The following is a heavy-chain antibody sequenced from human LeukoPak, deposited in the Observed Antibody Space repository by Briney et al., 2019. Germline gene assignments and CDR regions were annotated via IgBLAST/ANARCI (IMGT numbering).Heavy chain of an antibody. D-gene: IGHD4-17*01. CDR2: IYYSGST. V-gene: IGHV4-59*12. J-gene: IGHJ4*02. CDR3: AALEVLYGDYPGY. CDR1: GGSISSYY. Sequence: SETLSLTCTVSGGSISSYYWSWIRQPPGKGLEWIGYIYYSGSTNYNPSLKSRVTISVDKSKNQFSLKLSSVTAADTAVYYRAALEVLYGDYPGYWGQGTLVTVSS.